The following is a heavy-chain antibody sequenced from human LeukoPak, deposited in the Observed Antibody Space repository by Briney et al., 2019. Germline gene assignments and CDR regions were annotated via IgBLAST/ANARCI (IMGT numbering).Heavy chain of an antibody. J-gene: IGHJ6*03. V-gene: IGHV4-61*02. CDR1: GGSISSGSYY. Sequence: SQTLSLTCTVSGGSISSGSYYWSWIRQPAGKGLEWIGRIYTSGSTNYNPSLKGRVTISVDTSKNQFSLKLSSVTAADTAVYYCARVVEDYDFWSGYNYYYYMDVWGKGTTVIVSS. CDR2: IYTSGST. CDR3: ARVVEDYDFWSGYNYYYYMDV. D-gene: IGHD3-3*01.